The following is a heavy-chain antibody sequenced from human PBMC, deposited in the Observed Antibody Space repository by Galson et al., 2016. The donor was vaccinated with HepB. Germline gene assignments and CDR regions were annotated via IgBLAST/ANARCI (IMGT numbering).Heavy chain of an antibody. D-gene: IGHD5-18*01. CDR3: TRFGAYSYGQQGYYYAMDV. CDR1: GFTFGDYA. CDR2: IRSKPYGGTI. V-gene: IGHV3-49*03. Sequence: SLRLSCAASGFTFGDYAMSWFRQAPGKGLEWVGFIRSKPYGGTIEYAASVKARFTISRDDSNSIASLQMNSLKTEDTAVYYCTRFGAYSYGQQGYYYAMDVWGPGTTVTVSS. J-gene: IGHJ6*02.